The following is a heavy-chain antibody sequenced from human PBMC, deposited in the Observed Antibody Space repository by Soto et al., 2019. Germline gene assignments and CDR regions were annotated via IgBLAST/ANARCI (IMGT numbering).Heavy chain of an antibody. V-gene: IGHV3-23*01. CDR1: GFTFSSYA. J-gene: IGHJ4*02. CDR3: AKVAPLYCSGGSCSYFDY. D-gene: IGHD2-15*01. CDR2: ISGSGGST. Sequence: GGSLRLSCAASGFTFSSYAMSWVRQAPGKGLEWVSAISGSGGSTYYADSVKGRFTISRDNSKNTLYLQMNSLRAEDTAVYYCAKVAPLYCSGGSCSYFDYWGQGTLVTVSS.